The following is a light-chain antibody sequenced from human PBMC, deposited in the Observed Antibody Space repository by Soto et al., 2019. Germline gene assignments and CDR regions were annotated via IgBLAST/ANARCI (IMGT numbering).Light chain of an antibody. CDR1: SGDVGGYNF. V-gene: IGLV2-11*01. Sequence: QSVLTQPRSVSGSPGQSVTISCTGTSGDVGGYNFVSWYQQHPGKVPTLVIFDVSHRPSGVPDRFSGSKSGNTASLTISGLQAEDEADYYCCSYGGCYTWVFGGGTKVTVL. J-gene: IGLJ2*01. CDR2: DVS. CDR3: CSYGGCYTWV.